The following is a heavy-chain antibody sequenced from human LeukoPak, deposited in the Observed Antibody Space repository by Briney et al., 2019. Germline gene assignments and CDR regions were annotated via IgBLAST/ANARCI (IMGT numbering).Heavy chain of an antibody. V-gene: IGHV3-13*01. CDR2: IGTAGDT. CDR1: GFTFSDYD. Sequence: SGGSLRLSCAASGFTFSDYDMHWVRQPTGKGLEWVAAIGTAGDTYYTGSVEGRFTISRENAKNSLYLQMNSLRAGDTAVYYCARVAKERVGGVYYSDYWGQGTLVTVSS. J-gene: IGHJ4*02. D-gene: IGHD1-1*01. CDR3: ARVAKERVGGVYYSDY.